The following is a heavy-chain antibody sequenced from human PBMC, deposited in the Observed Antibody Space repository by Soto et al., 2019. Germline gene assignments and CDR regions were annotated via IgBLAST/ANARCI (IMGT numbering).Heavy chain of an antibody. D-gene: IGHD2-15*01. V-gene: IGHV2-5*02. CDR1: GFSLSTSGVG. CDR3: AHGQLVVVAAMTFDY. CDR2: IYWDDDK. J-gene: IGHJ4*02. Sequence: SGPTLVKPTQTLTLTCTFSGFSLSTSGVGVGWIRQPPGKALEWLALIYWDDDKRYSLSLKSSVTNTKDTSKNQVVLKMSYMEPVDTATYYCAHGQLVVVAAMTFDYWGQGTLVTVSS.